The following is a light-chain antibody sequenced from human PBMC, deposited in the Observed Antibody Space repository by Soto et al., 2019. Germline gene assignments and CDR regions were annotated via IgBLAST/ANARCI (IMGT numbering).Light chain of an antibody. J-gene: IGKJ1*01. CDR1: QGIGRS. V-gene: IGKV1-27*01. Sequence: DIQMTQSPSSLSASVRERVTITCRASQGIGRSLAWYQHKPGKVPQLLIYAASTLQSGVPSRFSGSGSGTNFSLTISSLQSEDFAVYYCQQHDKLPPAFGQGTKVDIK. CDR2: AAS. CDR3: QQHDKLPPA.